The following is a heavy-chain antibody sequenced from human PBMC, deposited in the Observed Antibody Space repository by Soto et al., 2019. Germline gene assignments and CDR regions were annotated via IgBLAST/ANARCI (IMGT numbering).Heavy chain of an antibody. CDR2: TYYRSKWYN. Sequence: SQTNSLTCGISGASVSSNSAAWNWIRQSPSRGLEWLGRTYYRSKWYNNYAVSVKSRITINPDTSKNQFSLQLNSVSPEDTAVYFFSSLHSGGSDSFDICGQGTMV. D-gene: IGHD2-15*01. V-gene: IGHV6-1*01. CDR3: SSLHSGGSDSFDI. J-gene: IGHJ3*02. CDR1: GASVSSNSAA.